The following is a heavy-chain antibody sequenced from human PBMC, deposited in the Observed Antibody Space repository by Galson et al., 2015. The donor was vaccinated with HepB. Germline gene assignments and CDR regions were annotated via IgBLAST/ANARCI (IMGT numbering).Heavy chain of an antibody. CDR1: GFTFSSYG. D-gene: IGHD4-17*01. CDR3: ARDPHWPANGDSAGDAFDI. J-gene: IGHJ3*02. Sequence: SLRLSCAASGFTFSSYGMHWVRQAPGKGLEWVAVIWYDGSNKYYADSVKGRFTISRDNSKNTLYLQMNSLRAEDTAVYYCARDPHWPANGDSAGDAFDIWGQGTMVTVSS. CDR2: IWYDGSNK. V-gene: IGHV3-33*01.